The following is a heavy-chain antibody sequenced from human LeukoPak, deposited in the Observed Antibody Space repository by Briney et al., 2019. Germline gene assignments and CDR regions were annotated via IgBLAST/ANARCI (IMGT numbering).Heavy chain of an antibody. CDR3: AKERFGGGYSSSWYDVDY. J-gene: IGHJ4*02. CDR1: GFTFSSSG. V-gene: IGHV3-30*18. Sequence: GGSLRLSCAASGFTFSSSGMHWVRQAPGKGLEWVAVISYDGSNKYYADSVKGRFTISRDNSKNTLYLQMNSLRAEDTAVYYCAKERFGGGYSSSWYDVDYWGQGTLVTVSS. D-gene: IGHD6-13*01. CDR2: ISYDGSNK.